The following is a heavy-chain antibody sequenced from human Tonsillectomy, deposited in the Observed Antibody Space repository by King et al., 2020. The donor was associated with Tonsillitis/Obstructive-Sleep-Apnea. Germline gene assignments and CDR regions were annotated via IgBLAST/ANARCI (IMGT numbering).Heavy chain of an antibody. V-gene: IGHV3-30*18. D-gene: IGHD5/OR15-5a*01. J-gene: IGHJ6*02. Sequence: VQLVESGGGVVQPGRSLRLSCAASGFSFSSYGMHWVRQAPGKGLEWVTVISYDGSNKYCADSVKGRFTISRDNSKDTLYLQMNSLRAEDTAVYYCAKDQCLPGGGMDVWGQGTTVPVSS. CDR1: GFSFSSYG. CDR2: ISYDGSNK. CDR3: AKDQCLPGGGMDV.